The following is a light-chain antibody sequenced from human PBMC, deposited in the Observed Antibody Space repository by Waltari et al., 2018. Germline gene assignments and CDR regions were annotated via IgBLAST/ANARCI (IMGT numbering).Light chain of an antibody. CDR1: GGSIDSDY. J-gene: IGLJ2*01. CDR3: QSSDNNTVF. Sequence: FLLTQPHSVSESPGKTITIYCTRSGGSIDSDYVQWYQQRPGSAPTTVIFENFQRPSGVPHRFSGSIDSSSNSASLIISGLKTEDEADYYCQSSDNNTVFFGGGTRLTVL. V-gene: IGLV6-57*04. CDR2: ENF.